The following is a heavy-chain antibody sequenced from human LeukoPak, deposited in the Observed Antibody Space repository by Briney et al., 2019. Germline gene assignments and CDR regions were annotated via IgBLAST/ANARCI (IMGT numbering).Heavy chain of an antibody. V-gene: IGHV1-46*01. Sequence: ASVKVSCKASGYTFTSYYMHWVRQAPGQGLEWMGIINPSGGSTSYAQKFQGRVTMTRDTSTSTVYMELSSLRSEDTAVYYCARVLGVTVGRYYDFWSGYPDNCFDPWGQGTLVTVSS. D-gene: IGHD3-3*01. J-gene: IGHJ5*02. CDR3: ARVLGVTVGRYYDFWSGYPDNCFDP. CDR1: GYTFTSYY. CDR2: INPSGGST.